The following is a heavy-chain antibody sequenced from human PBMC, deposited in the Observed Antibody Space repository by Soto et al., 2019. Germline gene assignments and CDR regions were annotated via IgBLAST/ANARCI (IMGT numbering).Heavy chain of an antibody. D-gene: IGHD3-22*01. CDR3: AKSPGMYYYDSSGYYHYDY. CDR1: GGSISNYY. V-gene: IGHV4-59*01. Sequence: SETLSLTCTVSGGSISNYYWSWIRQPPGKGLECIGYIYYIGSTSYNPSLKSRVTISVDTFKNQFSLKLTSVTAADTAVYYCAKSPGMYYYDSSGYYHYDYWGQGTLVTVSS. CDR2: IYYIGST. J-gene: IGHJ4*02.